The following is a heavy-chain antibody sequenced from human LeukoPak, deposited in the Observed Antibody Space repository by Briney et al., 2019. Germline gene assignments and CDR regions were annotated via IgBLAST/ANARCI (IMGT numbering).Heavy chain of an antibody. J-gene: IGHJ3*02. CDR2: IWYDGSNK. Sequence: QSGGSLRLSCAASGFTFSSYGMHWVRQAPGKGLEWVAVIWYDGSNKYYADSVKGRFTISRDNSKNTLYLQMNSLRAEDTAVYYCAREGIAARRDAIDIWGQGRMVTVSS. CDR1: GFTFSSYG. CDR3: AREGIAARRDAIDI. D-gene: IGHD6-6*01. V-gene: IGHV3-33*01.